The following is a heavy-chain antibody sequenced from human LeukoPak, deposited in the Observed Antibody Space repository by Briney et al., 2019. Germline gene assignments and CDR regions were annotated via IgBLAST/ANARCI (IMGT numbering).Heavy chain of an antibody. J-gene: IGHJ4*02. CDR3: ATWIQLWSDFDY. Sequence: GGSLGLSCAASGFTFSSYWMHWVRQAPGKGLVWVSRINSDGSSTSYADSVKGRFTISRDNAKNTLYLQMNSLRAEDTAVYYCATWIQLWSDFDYWGQGTLVTVSS. D-gene: IGHD5-18*01. CDR1: GFTFSSYW. CDR2: INSDGSST. V-gene: IGHV3-74*01.